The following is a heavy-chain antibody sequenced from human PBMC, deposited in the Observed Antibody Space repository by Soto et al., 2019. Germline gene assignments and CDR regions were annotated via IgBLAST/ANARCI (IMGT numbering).Heavy chain of an antibody. V-gene: IGHV1-46*01. CDR2: INPSGGST. J-gene: IGHJ6*02. Sequence: ASVKVSCKASGYTFTSYYMHWGRQAPGQGLEWMGIINPSGGSTSYAQKFQGRVTMTRDTSTSTVYMELSSLRSEDTAVYYCAREKVVVAATGPGDYYYYGMDVWGQGTTVTVSS. CDR1: GYTFTSYY. D-gene: IGHD2-15*01. CDR3: AREKVVVAATGPGDYYYYGMDV.